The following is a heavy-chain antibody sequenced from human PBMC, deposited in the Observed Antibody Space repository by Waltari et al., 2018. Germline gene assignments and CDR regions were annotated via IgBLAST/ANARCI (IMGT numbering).Heavy chain of an antibody. V-gene: IGHV3-30-3*01. J-gene: IGHJ6*03. CDR2: ISYDGSNK. D-gene: IGHD3-16*01. Sequence: QVQLVESGGGVVQPGRSLRLSCAASGFTFSSYAMHWVRQAPGKGLEWVAVISYDGSNKYYADSVKGRFTISRDNSKNTLYRQMNSLRAEDTAVYYCARGEAPSDYDYSWDYYYYMDVWGKGTTVTVSS. CDR3: ARGEAPSDYDYSWDYYYYMDV. CDR1: GFTFSSYA.